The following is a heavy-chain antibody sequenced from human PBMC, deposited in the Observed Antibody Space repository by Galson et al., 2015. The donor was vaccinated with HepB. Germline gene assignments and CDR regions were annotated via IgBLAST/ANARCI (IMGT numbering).Heavy chain of an antibody. CDR3: ARHILYCSGDNCYRYYYYGMDV. CDR1: GYSFSRHW. V-gene: IGHV5-51*01. J-gene: IGHJ6*02. CDR2: VYPGDSDT. D-gene: IGHD2-15*01. Sequence: QSGAEVKQPGESLKISCKGSGYSFSRHWIGWVRQMPDKGLEWMGIVYPGDSDTRYSPSFQGQVTISADKFINTAYLQWSSLKASDTATYYCARHILYCSGDNCYRYYYYGMDVWGQGTTVIVSS.